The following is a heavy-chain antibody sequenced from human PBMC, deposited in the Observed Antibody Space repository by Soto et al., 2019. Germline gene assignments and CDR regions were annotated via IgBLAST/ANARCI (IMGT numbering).Heavy chain of an antibody. J-gene: IGHJ4*02. CDR3: GRGRSGQLVVFY. CDR2: IGPESGAT. D-gene: IGHD1-26*01. V-gene: IGHV1-2*02. CDR1: GYTFTGHY. Sequence: ASVKVSCKASGYTFTGHYIHWVRQAPEQGPEWMGEIGPESGATRYAQKFQGRVTMSRDTSITTVYMELNNLSPGDTAVYYCGRGRSGQLVVFYWGQGTPVTVSS.